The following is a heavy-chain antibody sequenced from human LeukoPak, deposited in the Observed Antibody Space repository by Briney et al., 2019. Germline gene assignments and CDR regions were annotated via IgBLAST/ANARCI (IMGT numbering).Heavy chain of an antibody. V-gene: IGHV7-4-1*02. D-gene: IGHD2-21*02. CDR2: INTNTGNP. CDR1: GYTFTSYA. J-gene: IGHJ4*02. CDR3: ARHELAYCGGDCYSGDY. Sequence: ASVKVSCKASGYTFTSYAMNWVRQAPGQGLEWMGWINTNTGNPTYAQGFTGRLVFSLDTSVSTAYLQISSLKAEDTAVYYCARHELAYCGGDCYSGDYWGQGTLATVSS.